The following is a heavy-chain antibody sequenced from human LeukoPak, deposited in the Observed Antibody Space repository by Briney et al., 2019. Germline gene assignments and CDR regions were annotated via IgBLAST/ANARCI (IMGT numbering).Heavy chain of an antibody. CDR3: ARGPYSSTPSGAFDI. Sequence: ASVKVSCKASGYTFTSYAMHWVRQAPGQRLEWMGWINAGNGNTKYSQKFQGRVTITRDTSASTAYMELSSLRSEDTAVYYCARGPYSSTPSGAFDIWGQGTMVTVSS. CDR2: INAGNGNT. CDR1: GYTFTSYA. J-gene: IGHJ3*02. V-gene: IGHV1-3*01. D-gene: IGHD6-13*01.